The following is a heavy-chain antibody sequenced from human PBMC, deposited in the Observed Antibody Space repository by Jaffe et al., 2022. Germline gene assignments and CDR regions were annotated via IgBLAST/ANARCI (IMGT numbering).Heavy chain of an antibody. CDR3: ARGVTTVTIEVDY. CDR2: INAGNGNT. Sequence: QVQLVQSGAEVKKPGASVKVSCKASGYTFTSYAMHWVRQAPGQRLEWMGWINAGNGNTKYSQKFQGRVTITRDTSASTAYMELSSLRSEDTAVYYCARGVTTVTIEVDYWGQGTLVTVSS. J-gene: IGHJ4*02. V-gene: IGHV1-3*01. CDR1: GYTFTSYA. D-gene: IGHD4-17*01.